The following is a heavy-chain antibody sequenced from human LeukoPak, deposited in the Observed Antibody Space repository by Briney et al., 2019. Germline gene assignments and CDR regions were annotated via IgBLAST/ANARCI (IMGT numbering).Heavy chain of an antibody. V-gene: IGHV4-59*01. CDR3: AREGTAGTNLNWFDP. Sequence: SETLSLTCTVSGGSITSYYWSWIRQPPGKGLEWIGYISYSGSTNFNPSLKSRVTISVDTSKNQFSLKLSSVTAADTAVYYCAREGTAGTNLNWFDPWGQGTLVTVSS. CDR1: GGSITSYY. CDR2: ISYSGST. D-gene: IGHD1-1*01. J-gene: IGHJ5*02.